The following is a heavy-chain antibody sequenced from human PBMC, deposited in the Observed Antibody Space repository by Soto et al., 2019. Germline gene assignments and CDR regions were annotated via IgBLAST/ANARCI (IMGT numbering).Heavy chain of an antibody. Sequence: QVQLQESGPGLVKPSQTLSLTCTVSGASISSGGYYWSWIRQHPGKGLEWIGYIYYSGSPYYNPSLERRVTLSVAPSRNQFSLNLRSVPAADTAVYYCARADPAYCGGDCYSIPLFFDRWGQGTLVTVSS. CDR3: ARADPAYCGGDCYSIPLFFDR. CDR1: GASISSGGYY. V-gene: IGHV4-31*03. D-gene: IGHD2-21*01. CDR2: IYYSGSP. J-gene: IGHJ4*02.